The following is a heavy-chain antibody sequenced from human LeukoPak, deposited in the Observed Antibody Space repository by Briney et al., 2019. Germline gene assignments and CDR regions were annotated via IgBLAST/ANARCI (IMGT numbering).Heavy chain of an antibody. D-gene: IGHD3-16*02. Sequence: SVKVSCKASGGTFSSYAISWVRQAPGQGLEWMGGIIPIFGTANYAQKFQGRVTITADESTSTAYMELSSLRSEDTAVYYRARAMITFGGVIVPPDYWGQGTLVTVSS. CDR2: IIPIFGTA. CDR1: GGTFSSYA. CDR3: ARAMITFGGVIVPPDY. J-gene: IGHJ4*02. V-gene: IGHV1-69*13.